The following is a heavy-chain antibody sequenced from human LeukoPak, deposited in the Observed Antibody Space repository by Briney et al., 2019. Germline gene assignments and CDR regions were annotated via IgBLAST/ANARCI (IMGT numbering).Heavy chain of an antibody. CDR3: ARLEVAGINDY. J-gene: IGHJ4*02. CDR2: IYYSGRT. D-gene: IGHD6-19*01. V-gene: IGHV4-39*01. CDR1: GGSISSSSYY. Sequence: SSETLSLTCTVSGGSISSSSYYWGWIRQPPGKGLEWIGSIYYSGRTYYNPSLKSRVTISVDTSKNQFPLKLSSVTAADTAVYYCARLEVAGINDYWGQGTLVTVSS.